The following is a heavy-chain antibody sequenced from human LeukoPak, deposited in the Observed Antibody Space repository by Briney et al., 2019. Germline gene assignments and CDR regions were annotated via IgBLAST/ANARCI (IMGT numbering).Heavy chain of an antibody. Sequence: GGSLRLSCAASGFTFDDYGMSWVRQVPGKGLEWVSAISGSGGSTYYADSVKGRFTISRDNSKNTLYLQMNSLRAEDTAVYYCARTGYNWNDFDYWGQGTLVTVSS. D-gene: IGHD1-1*01. J-gene: IGHJ4*02. V-gene: IGHV3-23*01. CDR3: ARTGYNWNDFDY. CDR2: ISGSGGST. CDR1: GFTFDDYG.